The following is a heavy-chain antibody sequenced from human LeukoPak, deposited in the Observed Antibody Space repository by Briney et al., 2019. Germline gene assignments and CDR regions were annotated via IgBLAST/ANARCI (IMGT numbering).Heavy chain of an antibody. J-gene: IGHJ6*03. D-gene: IGHD3-9*01. Sequence: GASVKVSCKASGYTFTSYGISWVRQAPGQGLEWMGWISAYNGNTNYAQKLQGRITMTTDTSTSTAYVELRSLRSDDTAVYYCAKESYDILTGYGYYYYYYMDVWGKGTTVTVSS. V-gene: IGHV1-18*01. CDR3: AKESYDILTGYGYYYYYYMDV. CDR2: ISAYNGNT. CDR1: GYTFTSYG.